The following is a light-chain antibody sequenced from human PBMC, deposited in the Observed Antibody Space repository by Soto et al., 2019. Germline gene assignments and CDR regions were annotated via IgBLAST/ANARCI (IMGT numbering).Light chain of an antibody. J-gene: IGKJ5*01. Sequence: EIVLTQKKSTLSLSPGERATLSCRASQSVRTYLAWYQVKPGQATRLLIYDASRRAYGVPARFSGSGSGTDFTLTLRSLEPEDFAVYYCQAGNTWLPISSGQLRRLDI. CDR1: QSVRTY. V-gene: IGKV3-11*01. CDR2: DAS. CDR3: QAGNTWLPIS.